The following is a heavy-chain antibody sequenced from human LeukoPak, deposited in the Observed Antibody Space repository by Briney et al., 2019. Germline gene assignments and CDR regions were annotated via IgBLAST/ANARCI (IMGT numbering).Heavy chain of an antibody. CDR3: ARDWGYCSSTSCFYYGMDV. J-gene: IGHJ6*02. CDR1: GFTFSSYT. Sequence: GGSLRLSCAASGFTFSSYTMNWVRQAPGKGLEWVSAITSSSYTYYADSVKGRFTISRDNAKNSLYLQMNSLRAEDTAVYYCARDWGYCSSTSCFYYGMDVWGQGTTVTVSS. V-gene: IGHV3-21*01. CDR2: ITSSSYT. D-gene: IGHD2-2*01.